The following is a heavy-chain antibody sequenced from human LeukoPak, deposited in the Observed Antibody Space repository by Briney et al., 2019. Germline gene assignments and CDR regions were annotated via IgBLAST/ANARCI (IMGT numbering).Heavy chain of an antibody. D-gene: IGHD3-16*01. V-gene: IGHV1-18*01. CDR1: GYTFNTYG. Sequence: ASVKVSCKASGYTFNTYGISWVRQAPGQRPEWMGWINTDNSNTKYAQKFQGRVTMTTDTSTSTAYMELRSLRSDDTAVYYCARTSHESVLYWSDPWGQGTLVNVSS. CDR2: INTDNSNT. J-gene: IGHJ5*02. CDR3: ARTSHESVLYWSDP.